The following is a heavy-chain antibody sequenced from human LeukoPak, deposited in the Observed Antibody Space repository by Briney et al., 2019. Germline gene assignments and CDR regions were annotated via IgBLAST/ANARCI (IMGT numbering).Heavy chain of an antibody. CDR3: ARDTVTTSFTHAFDI. V-gene: IGHV3-48*03. Sequence: PGGSLRLSCAASGFTFSHYEMNWVRQAPGKGLEWVAYITSSGSDIYYADSVRGRFTISRDNAKNSLYLQMNSLRAEDTAVYYCARDTVTTSFTHAFDIWGQGAMITVSS. D-gene: IGHD4-17*01. CDR2: ITSSGSDI. J-gene: IGHJ3*02. CDR1: GFTFSHYE.